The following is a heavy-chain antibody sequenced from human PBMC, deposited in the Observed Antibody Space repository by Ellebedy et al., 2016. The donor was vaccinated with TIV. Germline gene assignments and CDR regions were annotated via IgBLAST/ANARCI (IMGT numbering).Heavy chain of an antibody. CDR3: TTDPPSSGYALES. CDR2: IRFDGNNA. CDR1: GFTFSSSG. Sequence: GESLKISCAASGFTFSSSGMNWVRQAPGKGLEWVAFIRFDGNNAYYADSVKGRFTISRDNSKNTLYLQMNSLRTEDTAVHYCTTDPPSSGYALESWGQGTLVTVSS. V-gene: IGHV3-30*02. J-gene: IGHJ5*02. D-gene: IGHD3-22*01.